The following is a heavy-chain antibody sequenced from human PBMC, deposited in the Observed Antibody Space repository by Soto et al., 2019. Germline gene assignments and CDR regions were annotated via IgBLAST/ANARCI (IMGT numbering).Heavy chain of an antibody. CDR1: GFTFSSYA. CDR2: ISTSSSYT. J-gene: IGHJ4*03. CDR3: GAGDSRPPGGDFGS. D-gene: IGHD3-22*01. V-gene: IGHV3-21*01. Sequence: GGSLRLSCAASGFTFSSYAMNWVRQAPGKGLEWVSSISTSSSYTYYADSVKGRFTISRDNAKNTLYLQMNSLRAEDSAVYYWGAGDSRPPGGDFGSWGQGTMVTVSS.